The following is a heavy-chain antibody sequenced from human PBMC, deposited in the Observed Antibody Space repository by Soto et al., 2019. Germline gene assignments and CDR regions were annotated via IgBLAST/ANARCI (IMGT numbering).Heavy chain of an antibody. CDR3: ARGGWSCDY. CDR2: SHSSGST. D-gene: IGHD6-19*01. CDR1: GGSISNHY. V-gene: IGHV4-59*11. J-gene: IGHJ4*02. Sequence: SETLSITCTVSGGSISNHYWTWIRQPPGKGLEWIGYSHSSGSTDYNPSLRSRVTISVDTSKNQTSLNLISVTAADTAVYFCARGGWSCDYWGQGILVTVSS.